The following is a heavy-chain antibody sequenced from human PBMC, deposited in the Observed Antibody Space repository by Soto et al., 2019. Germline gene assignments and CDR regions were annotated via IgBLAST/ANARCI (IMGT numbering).Heavy chain of an antibody. Sequence: ASVKVSCKASGYTFTSYYMDWVRQAPGQGLEWMGIINPSGGSTSYAQKFQGRVTMTRDTSTSTVYVELRSLRSEDTAVYYCSTSSHRTGEFDYWGQGTLVPVSS. D-gene: IGHD6-6*01. J-gene: IGHJ4*02. CDR3: STSSHRTGEFDY. V-gene: IGHV1-46*03. CDR2: INPSGGST. CDR1: GYTFTSYY.